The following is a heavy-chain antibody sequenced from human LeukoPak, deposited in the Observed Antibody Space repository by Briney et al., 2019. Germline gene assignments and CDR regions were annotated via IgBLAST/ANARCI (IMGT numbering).Heavy chain of an antibody. J-gene: IGHJ4*02. CDR2: INPYNGNT. V-gene: IGHV1-18*01. D-gene: IGHD5-18*01. CDR1: GYSFTTYG. Sequence: ASLKDSCKASGYSFTTYGISWVRQAPGQGLECMGWINPYNGNTNYAQKLQGRVTMTTDTSTSTSDLELRSMRFDDRAVYYCARGEAQLWLQVIYWGQGTLVTVSS. CDR3: ARGEAQLWLQVIY.